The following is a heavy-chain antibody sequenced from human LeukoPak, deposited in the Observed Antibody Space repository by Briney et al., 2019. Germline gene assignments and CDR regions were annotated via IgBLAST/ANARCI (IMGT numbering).Heavy chain of an antibody. Sequence: PSETLSLTCAVYVGSFSGYYWSWIRLPPGNRLEGIGEINQTVSTNYNPSLRSPGTVSVDTSTNPFSLKLSSVTAADTAVYYCARAPFYDFWSGNGYFQHWGQGTLVTVSS. V-gene: IGHV4-34*01. CDR3: ARAPFYDFWSGNGYFQH. D-gene: IGHD3-3*01. J-gene: IGHJ1*01. CDR2: INQTVST. CDR1: VGSFSGYY.